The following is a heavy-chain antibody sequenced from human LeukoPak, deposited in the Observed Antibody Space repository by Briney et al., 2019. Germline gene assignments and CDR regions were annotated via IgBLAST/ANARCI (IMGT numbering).Heavy chain of an antibody. Sequence: SETLSLTCAVYGGSFSGYYWCWIRQPPGKGLEWIGEINHSGSTNYNPSLKSRVTISVDTSKNQFSLKLSSVTAADTAVYYCAKIPVEWELSHWGQGTLVTVSS. J-gene: IGHJ4*02. CDR1: GGSFSGYY. CDR2: INHSGST. D-gene: IGHD1-26*01. CDR3: AKIPVEWELSH. V-gene: IGHV4-34*01.